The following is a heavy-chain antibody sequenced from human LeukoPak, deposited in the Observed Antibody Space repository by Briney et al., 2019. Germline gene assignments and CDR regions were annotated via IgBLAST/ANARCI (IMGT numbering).Heavy chain of an antibody. Sequence: PGASVKVSCKASGYNFISYYMHWVRQAPGQGLEWMGLINPSGGSTSYAQKFQDRVTMTRDTSTSTVYMELSSLKSEDTAVYYCAIGFGETSGRYYYYYGMDVWGQGTTVTVSS. D-gene: IGHD3-10*01. CDR1: GYNFISYY. V-gene: IGHV1-46*01. CDR3: AIGFGETSGRYYYYYGMDV. CDR2: INPSGGST. J-gene: IGHJ6*02.